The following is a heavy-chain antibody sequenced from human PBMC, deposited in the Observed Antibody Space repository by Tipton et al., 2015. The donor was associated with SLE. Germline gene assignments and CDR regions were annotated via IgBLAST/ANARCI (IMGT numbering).Heavy chain of an antibody. CDR2: ISAYNGNT. CDR1: GYTFTSYS. D-gene: IGHD3-10*01. CDR3: ARSMVRGVTVAYYMDV. J-gene: IGHJ6*03. Sequence: QSGPEVKKPGASVKVSCKASGYTFTSYSISWVRQAPGQGLEWMGWISAYNGNTNYAQKLQGRVTMTTDTSTSTAYMELRNLRSDDTAVYYCARSMVRGVTVAYYMDVWGKGTTVTVSS. V-gene: IGHV1-18*04.